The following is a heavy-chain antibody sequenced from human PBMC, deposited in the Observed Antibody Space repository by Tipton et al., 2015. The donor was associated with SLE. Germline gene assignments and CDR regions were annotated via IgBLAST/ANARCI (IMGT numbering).Heavy chain of an antibody. CDR3: ARDAGHCSGGSCYDY. Sequence: SLRLSCVGSGFTFSGYRMSWVRQAPGKGLEWVANINQDGGEKYYLDSVRGRFTISRDNAMDSLHLHMDSLRAEDTAVYYCARDAGHCSGGSCYDYWGQGTLVTVSP. J-gene: IGHJ4*02. CDR2: INQDGGEK. CDR1: GFTFSGYR. D-gene: IGHD2-15*01. V-gene: IGHV3-7*03.